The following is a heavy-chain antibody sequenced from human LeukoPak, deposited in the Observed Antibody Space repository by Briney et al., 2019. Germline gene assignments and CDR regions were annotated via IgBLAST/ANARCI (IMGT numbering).Heavy chain of an antibody. CDR1: GGAISSYY. CDR3: ARGLSQSHWFDP. CDR2: INHSGST. Sequence: PSETLSLTCTVSGGAISSYYWSWIRQRPGKGTEWIGAINHSGSTNYNPSLKSRVTISVDTSKNQFSLKLSSVTAADTAVYYCARGLSQSHWFDPWGQGTLVTVSS. V-gene: IGHV4-34*01. J-gene: IGHJ5*02.